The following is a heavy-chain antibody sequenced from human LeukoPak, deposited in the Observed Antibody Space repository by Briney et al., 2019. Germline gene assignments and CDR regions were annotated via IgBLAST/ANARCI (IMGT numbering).Heavy chain of an antibody. J-gene: IGHJ6*03. CDR3: ARVGSYESSGYPYYYYYYMDV. Sequence: GGSLRLSCATSGFTFSSYWMSWVRQAPGKGLEWVANIRQDESEKYYGDSVKGRCTISRDNAKRSLYLQMNSLRAEDTAVYYCARVGSYESSGYPYYYYYYMDVWGKGTTVTVSS. CDR2: IRQDESEK. CDR1: GFTFSSYW. D-gene: IGHD3-22*01. V-gene: IGHV3-7*01.